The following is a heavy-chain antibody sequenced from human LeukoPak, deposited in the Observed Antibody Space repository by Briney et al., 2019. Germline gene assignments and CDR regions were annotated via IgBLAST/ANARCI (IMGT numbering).Heavy chain of an antibody. Sequence: GGSLRLSCAASGLTFSNYAMSWVRQAPGKGLEWVAAISTTGGNTYYADSAKGRFTISRDNSKNTLYLQMNSLRVEDTAVYYCAKDRDVSGRWALPWGQGTLVIVSS. CDR3: AKDRDVSGRWALP. CDR2: ISTTGGNT. V-gene: IGHV3-23*01. CDR1: GLTFSNYA. J-gene: IGHJ5*02. D-gene: IGHD5-24*01.